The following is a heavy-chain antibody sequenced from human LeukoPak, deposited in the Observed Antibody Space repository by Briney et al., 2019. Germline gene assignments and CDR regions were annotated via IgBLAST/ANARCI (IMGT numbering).Heavy chain of an antibody. D-gene: IGHD3-22*01. Sequence: GGSLRLSCAACGFTFSSYDMHWVRQATGKGLEWVSAIGTAGDTYYPGSVKGQFTISRENAKNSLYLQMNSLRAGDTAVYYCARDTYYYDSSGYYLMGGFDYWGQGTLVTVSS. CDR3: ARDTYYYDSSGYYLMGGFDY. J-gene: IGHJ4*02. CDR2: IGTAGDT. CDR1: GFTFSSYD. V-gene: IGHV3-13*03.